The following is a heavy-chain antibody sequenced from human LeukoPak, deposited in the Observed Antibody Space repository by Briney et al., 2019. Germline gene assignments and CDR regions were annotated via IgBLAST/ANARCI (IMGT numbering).Heavy chain of an antibody. J-gene: IGHJ4*02. CDR1: GFTFSSYS. CDR2: ISSSSSTI. Sequence: GGSLRLSCAASGFTFSSYSMNWVRQAPGKGLEWVSYISSSSSTIYYADSVKGRFTISRDNAKNSLYLQMNSLGAEDTAVYYCARESYYYDSSGYPEYWGQGTLVIVSS. D-gene: IGHD3-22*01. CDR3: ARESYYYDSSGYPEY. V-gene: IGHV3-48*01.